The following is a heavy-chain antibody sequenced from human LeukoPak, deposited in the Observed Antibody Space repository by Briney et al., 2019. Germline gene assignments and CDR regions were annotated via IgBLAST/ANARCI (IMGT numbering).Heavy chain of an antibody. D-gene: IGHD4-23*01. V-gene: IGHV3-21*01. J-gene: IGHJ4*02. Sequence: PGGSLRLSCTASGFTFGDYAMSWFRQAPGKGLEWVSSISSSSSYIYYADSVKGRFTISRDNAKNSLYLQMNSLRAEDTAVYYCARDLGYGGNAFDYWGQGTLVTVSS. CDR3: ARDLGYGGNAFDY. CDR2: ISSSSSYI. CDR1: GFTFGDYA.